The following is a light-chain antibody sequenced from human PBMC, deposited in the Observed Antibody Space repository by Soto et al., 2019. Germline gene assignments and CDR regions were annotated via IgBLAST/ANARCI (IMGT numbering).Light chain of an antibody. V-gene: IGLV2-8*01. J-gene: IGLJ2*01. Sequence: QSALTQPPSASGSPGQSVTISCTGTSSDIGAYNYVSWYQQHPGKAPRLMIYDVSKWPPGVPDRFSGSKSGYTASLTVSGLQPEDEADYYCTSFAGSNDLGVFGGGTKLTVL. CDR1: SSDIGAYNY. CDR3: TSFAGSNDLGV. CDR2: DVS.